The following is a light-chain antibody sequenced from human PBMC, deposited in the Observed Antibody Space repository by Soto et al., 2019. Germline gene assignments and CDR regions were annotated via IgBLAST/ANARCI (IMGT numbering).Light chain of an antibody. CDR2: DVS. J-gene: IGLJ1*01. CDR3: CSYAGRYPYV. V-gene: IGLV2-11*01. Sequence: QSALTQPRSVSGTPGQSVTISCTGTSSDVGGYNYVSWYQQHPGKAPKLMIYDVSKLPSGVPARFSGSKSGNTASLTISGLKAEDGAVYYFCSYAGRYPYVFGTGTKLTVL. CDR1: SSDVGGYNY.